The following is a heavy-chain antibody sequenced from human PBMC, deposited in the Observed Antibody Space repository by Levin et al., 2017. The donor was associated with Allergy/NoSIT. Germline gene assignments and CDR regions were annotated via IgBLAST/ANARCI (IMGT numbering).Heavy chain of an antibody. D-gene: IGHD2-2*01. V-gene: IGHV4-34*01. CDR1: GGSFSGYY. CDR2: INHSGST. Sequence: SETLSLTCAVYGGSFSGYYWSWIRQPPGKGLEWIGEINHSGSTNYNPSLKSRVTISVDTSKNQFSLKLSSVTAADTAVYYCARVSSVVVVPAAMPGVFDYWGQGTLVTVSS. CDR3: ARVSSVVVVPAAMPGVFDY. J-gene: IGHJ4*02.